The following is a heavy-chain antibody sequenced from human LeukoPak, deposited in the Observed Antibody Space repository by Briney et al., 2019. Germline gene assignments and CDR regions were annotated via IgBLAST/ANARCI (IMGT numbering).Heavy chain of an antibody. V-gene: IGHV4-39*01. CDR3: ARHYGP. CDR1: GGSISTSAYY. D-gene: IGHD3-10*01. CDR2: IYYSGNT. Sequence: SSETLSPTCIVSGGSISTSAYYWGWIRQPPGEGLQWIGSIYYSGNTYYNSSLKSRVTISVDTSTSQFSLRLSSVTAADTAVYYCARHYGPWGQGTLVTVSS. J-gene: IGHJ5*02.